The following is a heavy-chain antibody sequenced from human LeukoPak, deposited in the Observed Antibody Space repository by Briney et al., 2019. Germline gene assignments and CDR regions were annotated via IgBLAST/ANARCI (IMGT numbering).Heavy chain of an antibody. Sequence: SETLSLTCTVSGYSISSGYYWGWIRQPPGKGLEWIGSIYHSGSTYYNPSLKSRVTISVDTSKNQFSLKLSSVTAADTAVYYCARDGYNPHNWFDPWGQGTLVTVSS. J-gene: IGHJ5*02. CDR3: ARDGYNPHNWFDP. CDR2: IYHSGST. CDR1: GYSISSGYY. D-gene: IGHD5-24*01. V-gene: IGHV4-38-2*02.